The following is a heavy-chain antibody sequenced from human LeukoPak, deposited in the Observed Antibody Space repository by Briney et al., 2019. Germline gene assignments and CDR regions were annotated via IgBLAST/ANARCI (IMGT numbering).Heavy chain of an antibody. CDR2: IYYSGST. CDR1: GGSISSYY. CDR3: AEGGYDQDFDY. Sequence: SETLSLTCTVSGGSISSYYWSWIRQPPGKGLEWIGYIYYSGSTNYNPSLKSRVTISVDTSKNQFSLKLSSVTAADTAVYYCAEGGYDQDFDYWGQGALVTVSS. J-gene: IGHJ4*02. V-gene: IGHV4-59*08. D-gene: IGHD5-12*01.